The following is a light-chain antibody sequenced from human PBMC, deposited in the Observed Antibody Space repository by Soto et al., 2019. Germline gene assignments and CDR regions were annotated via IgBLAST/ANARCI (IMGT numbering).Light chain of an antibody. CDR1: QTVGIT. CDR3: QQRFAWPLT. J-gene: IGKJ4*01. CDR2: DAP. Sequence: IVLTQSPATLSLSPGERASLSCRASQTVGITLAWYQQRPGQAPRLLIYDAPSRAAGIPARFSGGGSGTDFTLTISSLEPEDFAVYYCQQRFAWPLTFGGGTKVEIK. V-gene: IGKV3-11*01.